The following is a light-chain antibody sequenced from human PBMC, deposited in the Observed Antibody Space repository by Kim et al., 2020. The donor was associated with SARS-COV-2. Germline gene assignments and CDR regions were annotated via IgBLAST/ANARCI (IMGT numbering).Light chain of an antibody. CDR1: QSISSY. CDR3: QQSYSTPTAT. J-gene: IGKJ5*01. Sequence: SVGDRVTSTCRASQSISSYLNWYQQKPGKAPKLLIYAASSLQSGVPSRFSGSGSGTDFTLTISSLQPEDFATYYCQQSYSTPTATFGQGTRLEIK. CDR2: AAS. V-gene: IGKV1-39*01.